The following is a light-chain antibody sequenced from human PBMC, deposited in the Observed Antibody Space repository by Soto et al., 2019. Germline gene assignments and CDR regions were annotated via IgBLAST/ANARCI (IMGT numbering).Light chain of an antibody. J-gene: IGKJ4*01. V-gene: IGKV1-5*03. CDR3: QQANSFPLT. Sequence: QSPSTLSASVGDRVTITCRASQSISTWLAWYQQKPGKAPKLLIYKASSSESGVPSRFSGSGFGTEFTLTISNLQPEDSATYYCQQANSFPLTFGGGTRWIS. CDR2: KAS. CDR1: QSISTW.